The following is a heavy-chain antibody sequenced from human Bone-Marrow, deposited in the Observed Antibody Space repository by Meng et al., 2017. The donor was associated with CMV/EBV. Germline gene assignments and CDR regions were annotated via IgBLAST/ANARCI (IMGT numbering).Heavy chain of an antibody. CDR1: GFTFSSYA. D-gene: IGHD3-10*01. CDR3: AKRSPQGTYYYDN. V-gene: IGHV3-23*01. CDR2: ISASYGST. J-gene: IGHJ4*02. Sequence: ASGFTFSSYAMSWVRQARGKGLEWVSSISASYGSTYYADSVKGRFTISRDNSKNTLYLQMNSLSAEDTAIYYCAKRSPQGTYYYDNWGQGTLVTVSS.